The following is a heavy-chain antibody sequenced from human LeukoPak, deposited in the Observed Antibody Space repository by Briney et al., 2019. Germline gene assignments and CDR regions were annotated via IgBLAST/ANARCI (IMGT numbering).Heavy chain of an antibody. Sequence: PSETLSLTCTVSGGSISIYYWSWIRQPAQKELESVGRIYTTGSTNYNPPPESRVTISVDKSNNQFSLKLSSVTAADTAVYYCARDAGTGTTGNYYYYMDVWGKGTTVTVSS. V-gene: IGHV4-4*07. J-gene: IGHJ6*03. CDR1: GGSISIYY. CDR3: ARDAGTGTTGNYYYYMDV. CDR2: IYTTGST. D-gene: IGHD1-7*01.